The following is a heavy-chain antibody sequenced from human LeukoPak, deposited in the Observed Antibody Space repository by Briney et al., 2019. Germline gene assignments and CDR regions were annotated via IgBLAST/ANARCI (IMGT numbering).Heavy chain of an antibody. V-gene: IGHV3-48*01. CDR1: GFTFSLYP. Sequence: GGSLRLSCAASGFTFSLYPMNWVRQAPGKGLEWLSNIRDSGGEMYYADSVKGRFTITRDNAKNTLYLQMNGLRVEDTAVYFCARDHNWAFDFWGRGSLVTVSS. D-gene: IGHD1-1*01. J-gene: IGHJ4*02. CDR3: ARDHNWAFDF. CDR2: IRDSGGEM.